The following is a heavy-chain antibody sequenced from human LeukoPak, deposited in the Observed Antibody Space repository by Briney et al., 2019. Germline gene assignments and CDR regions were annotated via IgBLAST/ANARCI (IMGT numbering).Heavy chain of an antibody. V-gene: IGHV4-34*01. J-gene: IGHJ6*02. CDR1: GGSFSGYY. CDR2: INRSGST. D-gene: IGHD3-3*01. CDR3: ARGPYDFWSGYFSISYGMDV. Sequence: PSETLSLTCAVYGGSFSGYYWSWIRQPPGKGLEWIGEINRSGSTNYNPSLKSRVTISVDTSKNQFSLKLSSVTAADTAVYYCARGPYDFWSGYFSISYGMDVWGQGTTVTVSS.